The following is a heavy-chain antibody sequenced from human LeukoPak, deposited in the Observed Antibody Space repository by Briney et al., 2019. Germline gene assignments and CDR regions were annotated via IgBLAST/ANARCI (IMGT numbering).Heavy chain of an antibody. Sequence: ASAKVSCKASGFTFSKSVMQWVRQARGQRLEWIGWIVVGSGNTNYAQKFQERVTITRDMSTSTAYLELTSLTSEDTAVYYCARPTSSGRRGDAFDIWGQGTMVTVSS. CDR1: GFTFSKSV. V-gene: IGHV1-58*02. D-gene: IGHD6-19*01. CDR3: ARPTSSGRRGDAFDI. J-gene: IGHJ3*02. CDR2: IVVGSGNT.